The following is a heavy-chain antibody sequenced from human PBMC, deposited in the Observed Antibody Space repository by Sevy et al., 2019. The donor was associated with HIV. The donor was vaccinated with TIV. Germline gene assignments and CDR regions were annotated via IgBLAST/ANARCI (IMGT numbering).Heavy chain of an antibody. D-gene: IGHD6-19*01. CDR2: INPSGGST. CDR3: ARDPNSSGWYYYYGMDV. Sequence: ASVKVSCKASGYTFTSYYMHWVRQAPGQGLEWMGIINPSGGSTSYAQKFQGRVTMTRDTSTSTVYMELSSLRSEDTAVYYCARDPNSSGWYYYYGMDVWGQGTTVTVSS. CDR1: GYTFTSYY. J-gene: IGHJ6*02. V-gene: IGHV1-46*01.